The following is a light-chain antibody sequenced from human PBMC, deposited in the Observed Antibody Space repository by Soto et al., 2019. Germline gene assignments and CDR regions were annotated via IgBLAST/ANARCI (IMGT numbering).Light chain of an antibody. CDR1: QSISSR. Sequence: EIRMTQSPAALSVSEGDRVTITCRASQSISSRLAWYQQRPGKAPKLLIYDASSLESGVPARFSGSGSGTEFTLTISSLQPEDFATYYCQQYNSYSQTFGQGTKVDIK. CDR2: DAS. J-gene: IGKJ1*01. CDR3: QQYNSYSQT. V-gene: IGKV1-5*01.